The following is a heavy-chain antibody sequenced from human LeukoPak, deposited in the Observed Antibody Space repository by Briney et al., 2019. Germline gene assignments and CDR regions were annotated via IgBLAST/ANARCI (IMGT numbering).Heavy chain of an antibody. D-gene: IGHD6-19*01. Sequence: ASVKVSCKASGGTFRSYAISWVRQAPGQGLEWMGRIIPIFGTANYAQKFQGRVTITTDESTSTAYMELSSRRSEDTAVDYCAGGSGWGFGYWGQGTLVTVSS. J-gene: IGHJ4*02. CDR3: AGGSGWGFGY. CDR2: IIPIFGTA. V-gene: IGHV1-69*05. CDR1: GGTFRSYA.